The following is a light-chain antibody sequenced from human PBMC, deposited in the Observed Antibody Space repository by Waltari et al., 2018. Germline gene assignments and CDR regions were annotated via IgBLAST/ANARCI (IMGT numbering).Light chain of an antibody. CDR1: QGISSY. V-gene: IGKV1-9*01. Sequence: DIQLTQSPSFLSASVGDRVTITCRASQGISSYFAWYQQKPGKAPKLLRYAASTLQSGVPSRFSGSGSETEFTLTISSRQPEDFATYYCQQLNSYPYTFGQGTKLEIK. CDR2: AAS. CDR3: QQLNSYPYT. J-gene: IGKJ2*01.